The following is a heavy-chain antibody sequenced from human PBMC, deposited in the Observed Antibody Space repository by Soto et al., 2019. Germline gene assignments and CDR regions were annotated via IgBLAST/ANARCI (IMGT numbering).Heavy chain of an antibody. D-gene: IGHD3-22*01. V-gene: IGHV3-30*18. CDR3: AKDSSGYYYGGSDY. J-gene: IGHJ4*02. CDR2: ISYDGSNK. CDR1: GFTFSSYG. Sequence: SLRLSCAASGFTFSSYGMHWVRQAPGKGLEWVVIISYDGSNKDFADSVKGRFTISRDNSKNTLYLLMNSLRAEDTAVYYCAKDSSGYYYGGSDYWGQGTLVTVSS.